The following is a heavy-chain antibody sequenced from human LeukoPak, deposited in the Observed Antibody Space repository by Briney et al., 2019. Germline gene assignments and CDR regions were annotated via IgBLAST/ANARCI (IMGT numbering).Heavy chain of an antibody. V-gene: IGHV1-46*01. CDR2: INPSGGST. Sequence: GASVKVSCKASGYTFTSYYMHWVRQAPGQGLEWMGIINPSGGSTSYAQKFQGRVTMTRDMSTSTVYMELSSLRSEDTAVYYCASVGGDYPRRSYYYYYYMDVWGKGTTVTVSS. CDR3: ASVGGDYPRRSYYYYYYMDV. D-gene: IGHD4-17*01. CDR1: GYTFTSYY. J-gene: IGHJ6*03.